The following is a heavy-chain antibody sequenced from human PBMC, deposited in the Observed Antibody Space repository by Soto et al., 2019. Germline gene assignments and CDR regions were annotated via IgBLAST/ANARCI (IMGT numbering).Heavy chain of an antibody. V-gene: IGHV1-46*03. CDR3: ARDMSTIFGPFVRRPSNYTDV. CDR2: INPSGGST. Sequence: ASVKVSCKASGYTFTSYYMHWVRQAPGQGLEWMGIINPSGGSTSYAQKFQGRVTMTRDTSTSTVYMELSSLRSEDTAVYYCARDMSTIFGPFVRRPSNYTDVWGKGPSVTGSS. D-gene: IGHD3-3*01. CDR1: GYTFTSYY. J-gene: IGHJ6*03.